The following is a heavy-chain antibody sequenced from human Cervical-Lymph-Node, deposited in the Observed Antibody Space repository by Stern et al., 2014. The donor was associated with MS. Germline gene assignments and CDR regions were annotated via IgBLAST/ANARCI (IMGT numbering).Heavy chain of an antibody. V-gene: IGHV1-3*01. CDR1: GYTFTSYA. J-gene: IGHJ4*02. CDR2: INAVNGNT. D-gene: IGHD3-16*01. CDR3: ARNRVWGGTDY. Sequence: VQLVQSGAEVKKPGASVKVSCKASGYTFTSYAMHWVRQAPGQRLEWMGWINAVNGNTKYSQKFQGRVTITRDTSASTAYMELSSLRSEDTAVYYCARNRVWGGTDYWGQGTLVTVSS.